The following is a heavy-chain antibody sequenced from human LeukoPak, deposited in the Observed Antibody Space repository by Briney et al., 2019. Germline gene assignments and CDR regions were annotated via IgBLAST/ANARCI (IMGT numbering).Heavy chain of an antibody. D-gene: IGHD6-13*01. CDR1: GYTFTSFW. CDR3: ARAPRDSSTMLDR. CDR2: INPGDGST. J-gene: IGHJ5*02. Sequence: ASVKVSCKASGYTFTSFWIQWVRQAPGQGLEWMGLINPGDGSTTYTHRFQGRVTVTRDTSTSTVYMDLSSLRSEDTAVYYCARAPRDSSTMLDRWGQGTLVTVSS. V-gene: IGHV1-46*01.